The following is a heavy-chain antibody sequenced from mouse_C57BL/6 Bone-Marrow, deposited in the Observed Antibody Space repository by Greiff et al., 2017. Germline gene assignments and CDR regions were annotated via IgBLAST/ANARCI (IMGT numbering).Heavy chain of an antibody. CDR1: GFTFSSYG. CDR2: ISSGGSYT. D-gene: IGHD1-1*01. Sequence: EVKLVESGGDLVKPGGSLKLSCAASGFTFSSYGMSWVRQTPDKRLAWVATISSGGSYTYYPDSVKGRFTISRDNAKNTLYLQMSSLKSEDTAMYYCARHWYYGSIYVGWFAYWGQGTLVTVSA. V-gene: IGHV5-6*01. CDR3: ARHWYYGSIYVGWFAY. J-gene: IGHJ3*01.